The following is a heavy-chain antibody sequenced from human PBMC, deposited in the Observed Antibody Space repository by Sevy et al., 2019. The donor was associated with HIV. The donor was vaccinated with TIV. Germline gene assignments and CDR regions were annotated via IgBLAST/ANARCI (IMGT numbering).Heavy chain of an antibody. Sequence: GGSLRLSCVVSGITFTTSGVHWVRQAPGKGLEWVAVISYHGRDKFYAESVKGRSTISRDNSKNILYLQLNSLRAEDTAVYYCAKDFTGDNGMDVWGQGTMVTVSS. V-gene: IGHV3-30*18. J-gene: IGHJ6*02. CDR2: ISYHGRDK. CDR1: GITFTTSG. CDR3: AKDFTGDNGMDV. D-gene: IGHD3-9*01.